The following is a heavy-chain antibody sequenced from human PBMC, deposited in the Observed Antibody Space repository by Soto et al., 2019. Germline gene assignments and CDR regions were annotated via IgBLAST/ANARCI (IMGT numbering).Heavy chain of an antibody. CDR3: TRDGYSYGSSSFDY. V-gene: IGHV3-49*03. D-gene: IGHD5-18*01. CDR2: IRSKAYGGTT. J-gene: IGHJ4*02. Sequence: GGSLRLSCTASGFTFGDYAMSWFRQAPGKGLEWVGFIRSKAYGGTTEYAASVKGRFTISRDDSKSIAYLQMNSLKTEDTAVYYCTRDGYSYGSSSFDYWGQGTLVTVSS. CDR1: GFTFGDYA.